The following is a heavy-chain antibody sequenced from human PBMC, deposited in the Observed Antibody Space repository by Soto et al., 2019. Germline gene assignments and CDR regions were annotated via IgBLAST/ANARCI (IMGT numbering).Heavy chain of an antibody. CDR3: ARGRTMVRGVTYNWFDP. Sequence: SETLSLTCTVSGGSISSGGYYWSWIRQHPGKGLEWIGYIYYSGSTYYNPSLKSRVTISVDTSKNQFSLKLSSVTAADTAVYYCARGRTMVRGVTYNWFDPWGQGTLVTVSS. CDR1: GGSISSGGYY. V-gene: IGHV4-31*03. J-gene: IGHJ5*02. CDR2: IYYSGST. D-gene: IGHD3-10*01.